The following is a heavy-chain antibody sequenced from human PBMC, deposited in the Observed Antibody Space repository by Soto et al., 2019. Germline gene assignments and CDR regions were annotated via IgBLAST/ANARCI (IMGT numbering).Heavy chain of an antibody. J-gene: IGHJ6*02. CDR2: IIPIFGTA. CDR1: GGTFSSYA. D-gene: IGHD6-13*01. CDR3: ARAYYSFVAAAGTGTWDYYYYGMDV. V-gene: IGHV1-69*13. Sequence: SVKVSCKASGGTFSSYAISWVRQAPGQGLEWMGGIIPIFGTANYAQKFQGRVTITADESTSTAYMELSSLRSEDTAVYYCARAYYSFVAAAGTGTWDYYYYGMDVWGQGTTVTV.